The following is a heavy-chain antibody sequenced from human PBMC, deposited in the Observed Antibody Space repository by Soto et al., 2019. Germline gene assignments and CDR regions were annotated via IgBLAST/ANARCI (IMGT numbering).Heavy chain of an antibody. CDR1: GYTFTSYG. CDR3: ARLRLGYCSSTSCEATTADAYDI. Sequence: ASVKVSCKASGYTFTSYGISWVRQAPGQGLEWMGWISAYNGNTNYAQKLQGRVTMTTDTSTSTAYMELRSLRSDDTAVYYCARLRLGYCSSTSCEATTADAYDIWGQGTMVTVSS. D-gene: IGHD2-2*01. V-gene: IGHV1-18*01. J-gene: IGHJ3*02. CDR2: ISAYNGNT.